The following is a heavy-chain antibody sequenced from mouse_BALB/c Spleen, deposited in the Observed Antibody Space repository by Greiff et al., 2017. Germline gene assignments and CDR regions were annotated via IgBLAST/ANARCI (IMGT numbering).Heavy chain of an antibody. V-gene: IGHV3-2*02. Sequence: DVQLQESGPGLVKPSQSLSLTCTVTGYSITSDYAWNWIRQFPGNKLEWMGYISYSGSTSYNPSLKSRISITRDTSKNQFFLQLNSVTTEDTATYYCARSNYGNYPPYAMDYWGQGTSVTVSS. J-gene: IGHJ4*01. CDR1: GYSITSDYA. CDR3: ARSNYGNYPPYAMDY. D-gene: IGHD2-1*01. CDR2: ISYSGST.